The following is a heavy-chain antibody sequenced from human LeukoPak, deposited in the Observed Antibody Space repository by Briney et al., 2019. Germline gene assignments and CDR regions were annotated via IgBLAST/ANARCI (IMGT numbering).Heavy chain of an antibody. CDR2: ISGSRSST. CDR1: GFNFSSYA. D-gene: IGHD2-21*02. CDR3: AKADLCGGDCDSLDQFDY. J-gene: IGHJ4*02. V-gene: IGHV3-23*01. Sequence: GGSLRLSCAASGFNFSSYAMSWVRQAPGKGLEWVSAISGSRSSTYYADSVKGRFSVSRDNSKNTLYLQMNSLRAEDTAVYYCAKADLCGGDCDSLDQFDYWGQGTLVTVSS.